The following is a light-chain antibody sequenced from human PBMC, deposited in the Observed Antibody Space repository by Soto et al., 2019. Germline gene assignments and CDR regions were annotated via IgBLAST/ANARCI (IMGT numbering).Light chain of an antibody. Sequence: DIQMTQSPSTLSASVGDTVTITCRASQTISGWLAWYQQRPGKAPNLLIFDASTLESGVPSRFSGSGSGTTFTLTISSLQSDDFATYYCQQYETFSGTFGPGTKVEI. V-gene: IGKV1-5*01. J-gene: IGKJ1*01. CDR1: QTISGW. CDR2: DAS. CDR3: QQYETFSGT.